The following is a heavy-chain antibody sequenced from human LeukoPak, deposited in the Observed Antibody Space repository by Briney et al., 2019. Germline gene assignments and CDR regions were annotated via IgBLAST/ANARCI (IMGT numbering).Heavy chain of an antibody. CDR3: ARVLYYYDSSGYGGFDY. D-gene: IGHD3-22*01. J-gene: IGHJ4*02. CDR1: GYTFTSYG. V-gene: IGHV1-18*01. Sequence: ASVKVSCKASGYTFTSYGISWVRQAPAQGLEWMGWISAYNGNTNYAQKLQGRVTMTTDTSTSTAYMELRSLRSDDTAVYYCARVLYYYDSSGYGGFDYWGQGTLVTVSS. CDR2: ISAYNGNT.